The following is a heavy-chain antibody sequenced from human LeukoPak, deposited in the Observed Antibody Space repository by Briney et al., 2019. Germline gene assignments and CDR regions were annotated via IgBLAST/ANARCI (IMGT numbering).Heavy chain of an antibody. CDR1: GGSISSSSYY. CDR3: ARHGRWFGKYYFDY. Sequence: PSETLSLTCTVSGGSISSSSYYWGWIRQPPGKGLEWIGSIYYSGSTYYNPSLKSRVTISVDTSKNQFSLKLSSVTAADTAVYYCARHGRWFGKYYFDYWAREPWSPSPQ. CDR2: IYYSGST. D-gene: IGHD3-10*01. V-gene: IGHV4-39*01. J-gene: IGHJ4*02.